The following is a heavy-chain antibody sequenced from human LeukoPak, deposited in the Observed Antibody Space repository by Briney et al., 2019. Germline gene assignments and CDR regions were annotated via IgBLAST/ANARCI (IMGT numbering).Heavy chain of an antibody. V-gene: IGHV4-30-4*01. CDR1: GGSISSGDYY. CDR3: ASCYGDSSLVDY. D-gene: IGHD4-17*01. Sequence: SETLSLTCTVSGGSISSGDYYWSWIRQPPGKGLEWIGYIYYSGSTYYNPSFKSRVTISVDTSKNQFSLKLSSVTAADTAVYYCASCYGDSSLVDYWGQGTLVTVSS. CDR2: IYYSGST. J-gene: IGHJ4*02.